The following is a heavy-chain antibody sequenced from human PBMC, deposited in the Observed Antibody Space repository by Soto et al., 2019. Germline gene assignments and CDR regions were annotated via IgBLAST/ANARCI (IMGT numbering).Heavy chain of an antibody. D-gene: IGHD1-26*01. J-gene: IGHJ4*02. Sequence: GESLKISCKGSGYSFTGYWIAWVRQMPGKGLDLMGIIHPGDSDTTYGPSFQGQATISVDKSISTAYLQWSSLKASDTAMYYCAKDRQGSYFDYWGQGTLVTVSS. CDR1: GYSFTGYW. V-gene: IGHV5-51*01. CDR2: IHPGDSDT. CDR3: AKDRQGSYFDY.